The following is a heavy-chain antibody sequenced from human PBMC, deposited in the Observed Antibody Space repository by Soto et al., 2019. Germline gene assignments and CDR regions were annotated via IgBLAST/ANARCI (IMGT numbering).Heavy chain of an antibody. D-gene: IGHD3-10*01. V-gene: IGHV4-59*01. CDR1: GGSISSYY. J-gene: IGHJ3*02. Sequence: QVQLQESGPGLVKPSETLSLTCTVSGGSISSYYWSWIRQPPGKGLEWSGYIYYSGSTNYNPSLKSRVTIAVDTSKNQFSLKLSSVTAADTAVYYCARGYYYGSGNFAFDIWGQGTMFTVSS. CDR2: IYYSGST. CDR3: ARGYYYGSGNFAFDI.